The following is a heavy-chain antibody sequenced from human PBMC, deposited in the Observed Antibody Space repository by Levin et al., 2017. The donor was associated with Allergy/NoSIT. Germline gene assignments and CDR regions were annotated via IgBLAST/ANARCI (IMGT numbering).Heavy chain of an antibody. CDR1: GYTFNDHD. J-gene: IGHJ4*02. V-gene: IGHV1-2*06. CDR3: ARDLTGLRLQAY. Sequence: PVASVKVSCKTSGYTFNDHDLHWVRQAPGQGLEWMGRINPNSGDTHYAHKFQGRVTMTRDTSISTVYMELSRLRSGDTAVYYCARDLTGLRLQAYWGQGTLVTVSS. CDR2: INPNSGDT.